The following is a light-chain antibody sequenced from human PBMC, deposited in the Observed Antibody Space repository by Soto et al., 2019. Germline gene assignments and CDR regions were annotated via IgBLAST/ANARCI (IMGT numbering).Light chain of an antibody. J-gene: IGKJ2*01. V-gene: IGKV3-20*01. CDR1: QSVSR. CDR2: GAS. CDR3: QQCDISPYT. Sequence: EIVVTQSPGTLSLSPGERATLSCRASQSVSRLAWYQQKPGQAPRLLISGASSRATGIPDRFSGSGSGTDFTLTISRLEPEDFALYYCQQCDISPYTFCQGNNLEIK.